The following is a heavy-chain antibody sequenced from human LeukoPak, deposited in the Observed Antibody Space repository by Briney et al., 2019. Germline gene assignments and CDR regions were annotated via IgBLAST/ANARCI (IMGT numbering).Heavy chain of an antibody. CDR1: GFTFGPYW. D-gene: IGHD2/OR15-2a*01. CDR3: ARDSNYGMDV. CDR2: INTDGSST. V-gene: IGHV3-74*01. Sequence: GGSLRLSCAASGFTFGPYWMHWVRQAPGRGLVWVSHINTDGSSTTYADSVKGRFTISRDNAKSTLYLLMNSLRAEDTAVYYCARDSNYGMDVWGQGTTVTVSS. J-gene: IGHJ6*02.